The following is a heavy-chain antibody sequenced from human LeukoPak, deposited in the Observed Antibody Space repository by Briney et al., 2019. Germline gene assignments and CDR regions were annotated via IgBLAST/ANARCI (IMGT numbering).Heavy chain of an antibody. CDR2: INPNSGGT. CDR3: ARVVGTVTHHNIDY. V-gene: IGHV1-2*02. D-gene: IGHD4-17*01. Sequence: GASVKVSCKASGYTFTGYYMHWVRQAPGQGLEWMGWINPNSGGTNYAQKFQGKVTMTRDTSISTAYMELSRLRSDDTAVYYCARVVGTVTHHNIDYWGQGTLVTVSS. J-gene: IGHJ4*02. CDR1: GYTFTGYY.